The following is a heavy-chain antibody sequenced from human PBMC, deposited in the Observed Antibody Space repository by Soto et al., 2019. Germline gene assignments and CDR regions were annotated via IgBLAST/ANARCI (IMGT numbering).Heavy chain of an antibody. V-gene: IGHV1-69*13. J-gene: IGHJ6*02. CDR2: IIPIFGTA. D-gene: IGHD5-12*01. Sequence: AASVKASCKASGGTFSSYAISWVRQAPGQGLEWMGGIIPIFGTANYAQKFQGRVTITADESTSTAYMELSSLRSEDTAVYYCARAKDIVATIYYYYGMDVWGQGTTVTVSS. CDR1: GGTFSSYA. CDR3: ARAKDIVATIYYYYGMDV.